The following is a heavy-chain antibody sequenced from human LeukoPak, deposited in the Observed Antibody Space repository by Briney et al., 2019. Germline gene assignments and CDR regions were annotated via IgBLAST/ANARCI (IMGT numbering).Heavy chain of an antibody. V-gene: IGHV4-59*08. D-gene: IGHD6-13*01. Sequence: PSETLSLTCNVSGGSISSYYWSWIRQPPGKGLEWIGYIYYSGSTNYNPSLKSRVTISVDTSKNQFSLKLSSVTAADTAVYFCARRGSSWDYFDYLGQGTLVTVSS. J-gene: IGHJ4*02. CDR1: GGSISSYY. CDR2: IYYSGST. CDR3: ARRGSSWDYFDY.